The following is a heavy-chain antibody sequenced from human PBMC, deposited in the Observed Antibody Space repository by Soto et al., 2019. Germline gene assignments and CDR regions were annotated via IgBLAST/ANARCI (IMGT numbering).Heavy chain of an antibody. V-gene: IGHV4-39*01. CDR3: ARSYRIMEYFDY. CDR1: GGSISNSSYY. CDR2: SYYSGST. D-gene: IGHD3-16*01. Sequence: TSETLSLTCTVSGGSISNSSYYWRWIRQPPGKGLEWIGRSYYSGSTYYKPALKSRVTISVDTSKNQFSLKLSSVTAADTAVYYCARSYRIMEYFDYWGQGTLVTVSS. J-gene: IGHJ4*02.